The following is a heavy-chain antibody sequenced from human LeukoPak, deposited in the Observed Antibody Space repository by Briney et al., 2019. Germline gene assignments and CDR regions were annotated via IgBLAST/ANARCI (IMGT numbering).Heavy chain of an antibody. CDR1: GGSISSGGYS. D-gene: IGHD1-26*01. Sequence: SETLSPTCAVSGGSISSGGYSWSWIRQPPGKGLEWIGYIYHSGSTYYNPSLKSRVTISVDRSKNQFSLKLSSVTAADTAVYYCARVVGSEVAFDIWGQGTMVTVSS. V-gene: IGHV4-30-2*01. CDR2: IYHSGST. J-gene: IGHJ3*02. CDR3: ARVVGSEVAFDI.